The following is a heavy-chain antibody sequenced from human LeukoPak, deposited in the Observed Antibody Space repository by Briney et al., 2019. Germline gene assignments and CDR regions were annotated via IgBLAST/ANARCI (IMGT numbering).Heavy chain of an antibody. CDR2: IYYSGST. CDR1: GGSISSYY. CDR3: ARTLTSGSGSYYNVFFDY. D-gene: IGHD3-10*01. V-gene: IGHV4-59*01. J-gene: IGHJ4*02. Sequence: SETLSLTCTVSGGSISSYYWSWIRQPPGKGLEWIGYIYYSGSTNYNPSLKSRVTISVDTSRNQFSLKLSSVTAADTAVYYCARTLTSGSGSYYNVFFDYWGQGTLVTVSS.